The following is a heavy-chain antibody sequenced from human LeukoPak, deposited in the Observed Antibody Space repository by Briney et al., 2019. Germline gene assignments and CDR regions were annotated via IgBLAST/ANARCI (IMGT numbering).Heavy chain of an antibody. CDR1: GGSISSYY. Sequence: SETLSLTCTVSGGSISSYYWSWIRQPPGKGLEWIGYIYYSGSTNYNPSLKSRVTISVDTSKNQFSLKLSSVTAADTAVYYCAREESFSYNCSSTSCTYDAFDIWGQGTMVTVSS. V-gene: IGHV4-59*01. CDR3: AREESFSYNCSSTSCTYDAFDI. CDR2: IYYSGST. D-gene: IGHD2-2*01. J-gene: IGHJ3*02.